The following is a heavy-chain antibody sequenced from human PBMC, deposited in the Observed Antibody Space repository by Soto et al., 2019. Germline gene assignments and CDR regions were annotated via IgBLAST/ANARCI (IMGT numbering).Heavy chain of an antibody. CDR1: GFSFSTYG. Sequence: QVQMVESGGGVVQPGRSLRLSCAASGFSFSTYGMHWVRQAPGKGLEWMAVISNDGSNKYYADSVKGRLTISRDNSKDTLFLQMNSLRGGDTAVYYCAKVVRADSTSSNFYYYSGMDVWGQGTTVTVSS. J-gene: IGHJ6*02. CDR2: ISNDGSNK. D-gene: IGHD6-6*01. CDR3: AKVVRADSTSSNFYYYSGMDV. V-gene: IGHV3-30*18.